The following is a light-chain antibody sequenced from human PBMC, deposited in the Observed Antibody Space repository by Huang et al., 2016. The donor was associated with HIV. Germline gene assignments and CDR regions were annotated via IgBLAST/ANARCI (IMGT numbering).Light chain of an antibody. CDR1: QSVNNK. V-gene: IGKV3-15*01. Sequence: EVVMTQSPVTLSVSPGERATLSCRASQSVNNKLAWFQQKPGQAPRLLIHDASIRATGSPDRFSGSGSGTEFTLTISSRQSEDFAVYYCQQYNNWPPWTFGKGTKVEIK. CDR2: DAS. J-gene: IGKJ1*01. CDR3: QQYNNWPPWT.